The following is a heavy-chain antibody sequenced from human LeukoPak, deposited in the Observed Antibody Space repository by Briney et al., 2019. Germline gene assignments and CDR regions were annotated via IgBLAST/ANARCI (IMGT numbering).Heavy chain of an antibody. Sequence: GGSLRLSCAASGFTFSSYGVSWVRQAPGKGLEWVSSISGSGGSTYYADSVKGRFTISRDNSKYTLYLQMNSLRAEDTALYYCAKSSNWNYDYWGQGTLVTVSS. CDR3: AKSSNWNYDY. V-gene: IGHV3-23*01. CDR1: GFTFSSYG. J-gene: IGHJ4*02. D-gene: IGHD1-7*01. CDR2: ISGSGGST.